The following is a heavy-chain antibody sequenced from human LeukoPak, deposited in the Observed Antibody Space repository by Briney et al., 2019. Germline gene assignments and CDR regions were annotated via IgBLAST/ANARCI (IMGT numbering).Heavy chain of an antibody. CDR1: GFTFSSYS. Sequence: GGSLTLSCAASGFTFSSYSMNWVRQAPGKGLEWVSSISSSSYIYYADSVKGRFTISRDDAKNSLYLQMNSLRAEDTAVYYCARDEGPAVSSSAGYWGQGTLVTVSS. J-gene: IGHJ4*02. V-gene: IGHV3-21*01. CDR2: ISSSSYI. CDR3: ARDEGPAVSSSAGY. D-gene: IGHD6-6*01.